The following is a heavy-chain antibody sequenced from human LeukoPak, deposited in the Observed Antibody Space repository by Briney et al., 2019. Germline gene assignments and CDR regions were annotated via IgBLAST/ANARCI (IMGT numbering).Heavy chain of an antibody. CDR1: GYSISSGHY. CDR3: ARGPRFGELLWHWFDP. V-gene: IGHV4-38-2*02. D-gene: IGHD3-10*01. Sequence: SETLSLTCTVSGYSISSGHYWGWIRPPPGKGLEWIGSMYHSGSTYYNPPVKSRVTISEDTSKNQFSLKLRSVTAADTAVYYCARGPRFGELLWHWFDPWGQGTLVTVSS. J-gene: IGHJ5*02. CDR2: MYHSGST.